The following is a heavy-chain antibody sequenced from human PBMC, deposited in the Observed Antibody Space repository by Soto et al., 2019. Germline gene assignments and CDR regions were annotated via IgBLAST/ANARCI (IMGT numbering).Heavy chain of an antibody. CDR3: AKAGGIVLVPAADDAFDI. D-gene: IGHD2-2*01. Sequence: GGSLRLSCAASGFTFSSYAMSWVRQTPGKGLEWVSTLSGSGGTTYYADSVKGQFTISRDNSKNTLYLQMNSLRAEDTAVYYCAKAGGIVLVPAADDAFDIWGQGTKVTVSS. CDR2: LSGSGGTT. CDR1: GFTFSSYA. J-gene: IGHJ3*02. V-gene: IGHV3-23*01.